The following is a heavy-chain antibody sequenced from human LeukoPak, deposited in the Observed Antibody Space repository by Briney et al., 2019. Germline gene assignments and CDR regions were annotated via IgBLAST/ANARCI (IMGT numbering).Heavy chain of an antibody. J-gene: IGHJ5*02. CDR1: GGSISSSSYY. Sequence: SETPSLTCTVSGGSISSSSYYWGWIRQPPGKGLEWIGSIYYSGSTYYNPSLKSRVTISVDTSKNQFSLKLSSVTAADTAVYYCARSSYRRITMIVVPKAPENWFDPWGQGTLVTVSS. CDR2: IYYSGST. V-gene: IGHV4-39*01. CDR3: ARSSYRRITMIVVPKAPENWFDP. D-gene: IGHD3-22*01.